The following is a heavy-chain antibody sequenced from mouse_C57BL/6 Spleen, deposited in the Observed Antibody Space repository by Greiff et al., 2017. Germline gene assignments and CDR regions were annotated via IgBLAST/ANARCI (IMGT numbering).Heavy chain of an antibody. J-gene: IGHJ3*01. CDR1: GFTFSDAW. CDR3: TRHDYAPRWFAY. V-gene: IGHV6-6*01. Sequence: EVKLVESGGGLVQPGGSMKLSCAASGFTFSDAWMDWVRQSPEKGLEWVAEIRNKANNHATYYAESVKGRFTISRDDSKSSVYLQMNSLRAEDTGIYYCTRHDYAPRWFAYWGQGTLVTVSA. CDR2: IRNKANNHAT. D-gene: IGHD2-4*01.